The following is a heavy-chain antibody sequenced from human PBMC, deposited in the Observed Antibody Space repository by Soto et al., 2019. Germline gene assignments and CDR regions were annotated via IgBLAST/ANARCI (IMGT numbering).Heavy chain of an antibody. V-gene: IGHV4-4*02. Sequence: QVQLQESGPGLVKPSGTLSLTCAVSRGSISSSNWWSWVRQSPGKGLGWIGAMYHTGITNYSPSLKSRVTMSGDKSKNQFALKLSSVTAADTAVYYCARESYNESNVGYFDLWGRGTLVSVSS. D-gene: IGHD1-1*01. CDR3: ARESYNESNVGYFDL. CDR1: RGSISSSNW. J-gene: IGHJ2*01. CDR2: MYHTGIT.